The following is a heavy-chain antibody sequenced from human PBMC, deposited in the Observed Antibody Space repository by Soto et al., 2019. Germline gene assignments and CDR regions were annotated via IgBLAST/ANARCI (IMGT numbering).Heavy chain of an antibody. Sequence: PGGSLRLSCAASGFTFSSYAMSWVRQAPGKGLEWVSAISGSGGSTYYADSVKGRFTISRDNSKNTLYLQMNSLRAEDTAVYYCAKDTGIIYDYIWGSPDAFDIWGQGTMVTVSS. V-gene: IGHV3-23*01. D-gene: IGHD3-16*01. CDR1: GFTFSSYA. CDR2: ISGSGGST. J-gene: IGHJ3*02. CDR3: AKDTGIIYDYIWGSPDAFDI.